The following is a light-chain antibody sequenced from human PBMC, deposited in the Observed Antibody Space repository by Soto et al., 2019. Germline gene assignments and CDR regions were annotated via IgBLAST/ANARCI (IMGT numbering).Light chain of an antibody. Sequence: QAVGTQPPSVSAASGKKVTISGSGSSTNIWGNSVSWYQQLPGTAPKLLIYDDNKRPSGSPDRLSGSKSGTSATLGITGFQTGDESYYYCASRHISLTASVFGTGTTVSVL. CDR1: STNIWGNS. V-gene: IGLV1-51*01. CDR2: DDN. J-gene: IGLJ1*01. CDR3: ASRHISLTASV.